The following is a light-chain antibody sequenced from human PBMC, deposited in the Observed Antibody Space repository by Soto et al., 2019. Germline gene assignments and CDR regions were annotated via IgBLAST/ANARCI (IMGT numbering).Light chain of an antibody. Sequence: EIVLTQSPATLSLSPGERVTLSCRASQSVSNSLAWYQQKPGQAPRLLIYDASSRASGVPARFSGSGSGTDFTLTISSLEPEDFALYYCQQRNSWPPITFGQGTRLEIK. CDR3: QQRNSWPPIT. J-gene: IGKJ5*01. V-gene: IGKV3-11*01. CDR2: DAS. CDR1: QSVSNS.